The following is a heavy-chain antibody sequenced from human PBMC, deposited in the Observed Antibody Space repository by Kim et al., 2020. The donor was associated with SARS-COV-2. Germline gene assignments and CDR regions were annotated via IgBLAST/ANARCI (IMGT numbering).Heavy chain of an antibody. V-gene: IGHV3-48*01. J-gene: IGHJ4*02. Sequence: YAVSVKGRLTVSRDNAKSSLYLQMNGHGADDTAVYYCARDYSSSSGLDSWGQGTLVIVSS. CDR3: ARDYSSSSGLDS. D-gene: IGHD6-6*01.